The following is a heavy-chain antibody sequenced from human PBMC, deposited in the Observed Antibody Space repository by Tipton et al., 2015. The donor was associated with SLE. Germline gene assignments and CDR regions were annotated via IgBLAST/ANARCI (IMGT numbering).Heavy chain of an antibody. V-gene: IGHV3-23*01. J-gene: IGHJ4*02. CDR3: AKVDRTNMVTSFDY. Sequence: SLRLSCAASGFSFGSYAMTWVRQAPGKGPEWVSSISNSGGRTYYGESIKVRTFYANSVKGRFTISRDNSKNTLYLQMNSLRAEDTAVYYCAKVDRTNMVTSFDYWGQGTLVTVSS. CDR2: ISNSGGRT. D-gene: IGHD5-18*01. CDR1: GFSFGSYA.